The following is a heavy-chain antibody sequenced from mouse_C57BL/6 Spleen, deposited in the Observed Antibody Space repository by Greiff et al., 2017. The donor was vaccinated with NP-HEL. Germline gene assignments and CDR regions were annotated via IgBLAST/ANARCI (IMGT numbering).Heavy chain of an antibody. Sequence: DVKLVESGGGLVQPKGSLKLSCAASGFSFNTYAMNWVRQAPGKGLEWVARIRSKSNNYATYYADSVKDRFTISRDDSESMLYLQMNNLKTEDTAMYYCVRQNYYGSSGAWFAYWGQGTLVTVSA. D-gene: IGHD1-1*01. J-gene: IGHJ3*01. V-gene: IGHV10-1*01. CDR2: IRSKSNNYAT. CDR3: VRQNYYGSSGAWFAY. CDR1: GFSFNTYA.